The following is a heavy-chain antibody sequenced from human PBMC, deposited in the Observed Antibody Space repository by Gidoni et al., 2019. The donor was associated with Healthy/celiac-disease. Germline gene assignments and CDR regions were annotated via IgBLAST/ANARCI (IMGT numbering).Heavy chain of an antibody. Sequence: EVQLVESGGGLVQPGGSLRLSCAASGFTFSSYSMNWVRQAPGKGLGWVSYISSSSSTIYYADSVKGRFTISRDNAKNSLYLQMNSLRAEDTAVYYCARDTVAGSFDYWGQGTLVTVSS. V-gene: IGHV3-48*04. D-gene: IGHD6-19*01. J-gene: IGHJ4*02. CDR1: GFTFSSYS. CDR3: ARDTVAGSFDY. CDR2: ISSSSSTI.